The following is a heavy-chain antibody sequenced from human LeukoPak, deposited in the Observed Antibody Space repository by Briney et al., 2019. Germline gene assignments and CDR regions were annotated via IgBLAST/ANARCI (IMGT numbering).Heavy chain of an antibody. CDR1: GFTFSSYA. V-gene: IGHV3-23*01. D-gene: IGHD4-23*01. J-gene: IGHJ1*01. CDR2: FGVGGTST. Sequence: HAGGSLRLSCAASGFTFSSYAMSWVRQAPGKGLEWVSAFGVGGTSTFYADSVQGRFTISRDNSKNTLYLQMNSLRAEDTAIYYCARILFAGGNEYFQHWGQGTLVTVSS. CDR3: ARILFAGGNEYFQH.